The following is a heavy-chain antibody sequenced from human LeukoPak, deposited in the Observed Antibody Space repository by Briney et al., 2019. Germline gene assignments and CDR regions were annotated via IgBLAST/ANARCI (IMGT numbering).Heavy chain of an antibody. CDR2: ITSDGSGT. CDR1: GFTFSSYW. CDR3: SRDRRTWFDP. V-gene: IGHV3-74*01. J-gene: IGHJ5*02. Sequence: GGSLRLSCAASGFTFSSYWMHWVRQVPGKGLVWVSRITSDGSGTIYADSVKGRFTISRDNAKNTLYLQMNSLRAEDTALCYCSRDRRTWFDPWGQGTLVTVSS.